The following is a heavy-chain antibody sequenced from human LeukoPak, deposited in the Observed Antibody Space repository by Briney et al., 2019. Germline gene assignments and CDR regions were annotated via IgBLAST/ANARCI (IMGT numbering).Heavy chain of an antibody. CDR1: GFTVSSNY. V-gene: IGHV3-53*04. J-gene: IGHJ3*02. D-gene: IGHD6-13*01. CDR2: IYSGGST. CDR3: ASLIIAAVGTNDAFGI. Sequence: QPGGSLRLSCAASGFTVSSNYMIWVRQAPGKGLEGVSVIYSGGSTYYADSVKGRFTISRHNSKNTLYLQMNSLRAEDTAVYYCASLIIAAVGTNDAFGIWGQGTMVTVSS.